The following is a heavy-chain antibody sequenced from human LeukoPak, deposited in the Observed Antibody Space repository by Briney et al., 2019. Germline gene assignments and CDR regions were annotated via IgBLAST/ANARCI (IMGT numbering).Heavy chain of an antibody. J-gene: IGHJ4*02. Sequence: GGSLRLSCTASGFTFSIYSMSWVRQAPGKGLEWVSSISSSSNSTYYADSVKGQFTISRDNAKNSLYLQMNSLRAGDTAVYHCARGPSCTSTSCYTTGLFDYWGQGTLVTVSS. V-gene: IGHV3-21*01. D-gene: IGHD2-2*01. CDR1: GFTFSIYS. CDR2: ISSSSNST. CDR3: ARGPSCTSTSCYTTGLFDY.